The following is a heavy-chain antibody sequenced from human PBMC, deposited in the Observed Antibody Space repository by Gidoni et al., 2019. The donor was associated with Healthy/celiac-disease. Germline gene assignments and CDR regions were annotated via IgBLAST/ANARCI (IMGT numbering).Heavy chain of an antibody. CDR3: ARDSSGGAY. V-gene: IGHV3-48*04. CDR1: GFTFSSYS. J-gene: IGHJ4*02. CDR2: ISSSSITI. D-gene: IGHD6-19*01. Sequence: EVQLVESGRGLVQPGGPLRRSCEASGFTFSSYSMNWVRQAPGKGLEWVSYISSSSITIYYADSVKGRFTISRDNAKNSLYLQMNSLRAEDTAVYYCARDSSGGAYWGQGTLVTVSS.